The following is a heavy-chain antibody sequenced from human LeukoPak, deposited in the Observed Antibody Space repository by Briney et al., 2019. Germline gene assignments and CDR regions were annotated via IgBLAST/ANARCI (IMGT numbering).Heavy chain of an antibody. CDR2: FDPGDGET. CDR1: GYTLTELS. D-gene: IGHD3-22*01. Sequence: ASVTVSFKFSGYTLTELSMHWVRQAPGKGREGMGGFDPGDGETIYAQKFQGRVTMTEDTSTDTAYMELSSLRSEDTAVYYCATGILSSGYYGSFDYWGQGTLVTVSS. V-gene: IGHV1-24*01. J-gene: IGHJ4*02. CDR3: ATGILSSGYYGSFDY.